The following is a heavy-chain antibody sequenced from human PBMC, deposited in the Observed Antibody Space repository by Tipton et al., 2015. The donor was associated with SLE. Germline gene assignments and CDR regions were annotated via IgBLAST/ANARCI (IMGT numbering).Heavy chain of an antibody. Sequence: RSLRLSCPASGFTFGDYAMSWVRQAPGKGLEWVGFIRSKAYGGTTEYAASVKGRFTISRDDSKSIAYLQMNSLKTEDTAVYYCTIPGYSGVAGTVYYYGMDVWGQGTTVTVSS. CDR3: TIPGYSGVAGTVYYYGMDV. V-gene: IGHV3-49*04. CDR1: GFTFGDYA. CDR2: IRSKAYGGTT. J-gene: IGHJ6*02. D-gene: IGHD6-19*01.